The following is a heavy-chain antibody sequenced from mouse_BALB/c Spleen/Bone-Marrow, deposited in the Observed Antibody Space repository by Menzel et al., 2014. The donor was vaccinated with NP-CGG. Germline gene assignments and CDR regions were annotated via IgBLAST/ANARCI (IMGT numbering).Heavy chain of an antibody. CDR2: ATYDGSN. Sequence: LQESGPGLVKPSQSLSLTCSVTGYSITSGYYWYWIRQFPGSKLEWTGYATYDGSNNYNSSLKIRSSITRDTSKNQFFLKLNSVTTEDTATYYCARGSGTYFDVWGAGTTVTVSS. D-gene: IGHD3-3*01. CDR3: ARGSGTYFDV. J-gene: IGHJ1*01. V-gene: IGHV3-6*02. CDR1: GYSITSGYY.